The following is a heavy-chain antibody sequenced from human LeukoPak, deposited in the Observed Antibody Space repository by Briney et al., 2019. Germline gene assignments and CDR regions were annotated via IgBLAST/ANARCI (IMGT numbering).Heavy chain of an antibody. J-gene: IGHJ4*02. V-gene: IGHV4-39*01. CDR3: VRQASDAGAVPYFDY. D-gene: IGHD4/OR15-4a*01. CDR1: GDSISSATYYY. Sequence: SDTLSPTCTVSGDSISSATYYYWGWLRQPPGKGLEWVGSIYNSGSTYYNPSLKSRLTISVDTSQNQFSLKLTSVTAADTAVYYCVRQASDAGAVPYFDYSGQGTLVTVSS. CDR2: IYNSGST.